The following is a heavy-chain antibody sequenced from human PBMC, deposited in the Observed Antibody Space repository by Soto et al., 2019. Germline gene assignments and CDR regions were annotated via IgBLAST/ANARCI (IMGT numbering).Heavy chain of an antibody. J-gene: IGHJ4*02. CDR1: GFTFSSYG. D-gene: IGHD2-15*01. CDR3: AKEGCSGGLCYGFAY. V-gene: IGHV3-30*18. CDR2: MSWDGSDE. Sequence: QVQLVESGGGVVQPGRSLKLSCAASGFTFSSYGMHWVRQAPGKGLEWVAVMSWDGSDEFYEETVKGRFTVSRDNSRNTLYLQMNSLRPEDTAVYYCAKEGCSGGLCYGFAYWGQGTLVTVSS.